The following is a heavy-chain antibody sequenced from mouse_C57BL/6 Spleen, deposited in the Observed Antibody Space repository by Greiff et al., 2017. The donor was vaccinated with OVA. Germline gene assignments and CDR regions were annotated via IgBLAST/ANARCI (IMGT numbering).Heavy chain of an antibody. CDR1: GFNINDYY. D-gene: IGHD1-1*01. J-gene: IGHJ1*03. CDR2: IDPEDGET. V-gene: IGHV14-2*01. CDR3: ASYYGSSWYFDV. Sequence: EVQLQEPGAELVKPGASVKLSCTASGFNINDYYMHWVKQRTEQGLEWIGRIDPEDGETKYAPKFQGKATITADTSSNTAYLHLSSLTSGDTAFYYCASYYGSSWYFDVWGTGTTVTVSA.